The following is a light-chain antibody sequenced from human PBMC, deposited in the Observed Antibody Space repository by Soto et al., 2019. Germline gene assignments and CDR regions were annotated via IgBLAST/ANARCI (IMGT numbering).Light chain of an antibody. Sequence: SSELTQPPSVSVSPGQTASITCSGDKLGDKYACWYQQKPRQSPVLVIYQDSKRPSGIRERFSGSNSGNTATLTISGTQAMDEADYYCQAWDSSTVVFGGGTKVTVL. CDR3: QAWDSSTVV. CDR1: KLGDKY. CDR2: QDS. J-gene: IGLJ2*01. V-gene: IGLV3-1*01.